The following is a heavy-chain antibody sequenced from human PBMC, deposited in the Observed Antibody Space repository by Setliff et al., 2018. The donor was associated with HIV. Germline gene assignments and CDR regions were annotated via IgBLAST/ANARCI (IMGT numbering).Heavy chain of an antibody. J-gene: IGHJ4*03. CDR3: ARQRAGELFIYFDY. D-gene: IGHD3-10*01. CDR2: IYPGDSDT. V-gene: IGHV5-51*01. Sequence: GESLKISCKGSGYSFTSYWIGWVRQMPGKGLEWMGIIYPGDSDTRYSPSFQGQVTISADKSISTAYLQWSSLKASDTAMYYCARQRAGELFIYFDYWVPETLLVTVSS. CDR1: GYSFTSYW.